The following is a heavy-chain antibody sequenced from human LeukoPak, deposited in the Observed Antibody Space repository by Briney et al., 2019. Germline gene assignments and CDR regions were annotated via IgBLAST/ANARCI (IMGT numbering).Heavy chain of an antibody. V-gene: IGHV1-18*01. CDR2: ISAYNGNT. CDR1: GYTFTSYG. Sequence: ASVKVSCKASGYTFTSYGISWVRQAPGQGLEWMGWISAYNGNTNYAQKLQGRVTMTTDTSTSTAYMELRSLRSDDTAVYYCARDHSTCGGDCYWYFDLWGRGTLVTVSS. J-gene: IGHJ2*01. D-gene: IGHD2-21*02. CDR3: ARDHSTCGGDCYWYFDL.